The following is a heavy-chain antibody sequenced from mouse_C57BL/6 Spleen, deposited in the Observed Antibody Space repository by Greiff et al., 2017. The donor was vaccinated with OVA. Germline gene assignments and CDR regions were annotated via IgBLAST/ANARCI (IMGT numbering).Heavy chain of an antibody. Sequence: EVKLEESGPGLVKPSQSLSLTCSVTGYSITSGYYWNWIRQFPGNKLEWMGYISYDGSNNYNPSLKNRISITRDTSKNQFFLKLNSVTTEDTATYYCAREGYGSSFDYWGQGTTLTVSS. CDR3: AREGYGSSFDY. D-gene: IGHD1-1*01. CDR1: GYSITSGYY. CDR2: ISYDGSN. J-gene: IGHJ2*01. V-gene: IGHV3-6*01.